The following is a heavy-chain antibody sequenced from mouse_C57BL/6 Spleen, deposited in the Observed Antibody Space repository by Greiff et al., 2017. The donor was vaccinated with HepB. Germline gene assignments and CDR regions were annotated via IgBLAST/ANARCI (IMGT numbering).Heavy chain of an antibody. D-gene: IGHD1-1*01. CDR1: GFTFSDYG. V-gene: IGHV5-17*01. CDR3: ARNYGSSPYYFDY. CDR2: ISSGSSTM. Sequence: EVQLVESGGGLVKPGGSLKLSCAASGFTFSDYGMHWVRQAPEKGLEWVAYISSGSSTMYYADTVKGRFTISRDNAKNTLFLQMTSLRSEDTAMYYCARNYGSSPYYFDYWGQGTTLTVSS. J-gene: IGHJ2*01.